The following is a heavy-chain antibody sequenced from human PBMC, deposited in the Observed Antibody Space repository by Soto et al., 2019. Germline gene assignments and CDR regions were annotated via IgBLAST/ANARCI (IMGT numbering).Heavy chain of an antibody. J-gene: IGHJ1*01. CDR1: GFTLSSYA. Sequence: GGALRLSCAASGFTLSSYAMSWVRQAPGEGVEWVSAISGSGGSTYYADSVKGRFTISRDNSKNTLYLQMNSLRAEDTAVYYCAKLTTPYDYYDSSGFQHWGQGTLVTVSS. CDR2: ISGSGGST. D-gene: IGHD3-22*01. V-gene: IGHV3-23*01. CDR3: AKLTTPYDYYDSSGFQH.